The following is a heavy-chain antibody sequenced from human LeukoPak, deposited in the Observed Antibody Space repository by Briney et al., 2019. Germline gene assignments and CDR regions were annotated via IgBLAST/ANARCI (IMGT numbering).Heavy chain of an antibody. CDR3: AGDCSSTSRPDV. Sequence: SETLSLTCAVYGGSFSGCYWSWIRQPPGKGLEWIGEISHSGSTNYNPSLKSRVTISVDTSKNQFSLKLSSVTAADTAVYYCAGDCSSTSRPDVWGQGTTVTVSS. CDR2: ISHSGST. J-gene: IGHJ6*02. CDR1: GGSFSGCY. D-gene: IGHD2-2*01. V-gene: IGHV4-34*01.